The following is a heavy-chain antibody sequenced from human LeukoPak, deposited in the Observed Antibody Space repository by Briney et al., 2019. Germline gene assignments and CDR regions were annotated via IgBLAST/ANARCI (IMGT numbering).Heavy chain of an antibody. J-gene: IGHJ5*02. Sequence: GGSLRLSCAASGFTFSSYSMNWVRLVPGKGLEWVSSISSSSSYIYYADSVKGRFTISRDNAKNSLYLQMNSLRAEDTAVYYCARDILEANWFDPWGQGTLVTVSS. V-gene: IGHV3-21*01. CDR2: ISSSSSYI. D-gene: IGHD3-3*01. CDR1: GFTFSSYS. CDR3: ARDILEANWFDP.